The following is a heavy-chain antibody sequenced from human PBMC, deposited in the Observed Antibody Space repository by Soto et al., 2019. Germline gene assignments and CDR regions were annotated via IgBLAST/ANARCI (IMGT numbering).Heavy chain of an antibody. CDR2: IYNSGTT. V-gene: IGHV4-31*03. CDR3: ARDSAP. CDR1: GGSITRGGYY. J-gene: IGHJ5*02. D-gene: IGHD3-10*01. Sequence: QVQLQESGPGLVKPSETLSLTCTVSGGSITRGGYYWSWIRQHPGKGLEWIGYIYNSGTTYYNPSLKSRVTISVDTSKNQFPLKLTSVTAADTAVYYCARDSAPWGQGTLVTVSS.